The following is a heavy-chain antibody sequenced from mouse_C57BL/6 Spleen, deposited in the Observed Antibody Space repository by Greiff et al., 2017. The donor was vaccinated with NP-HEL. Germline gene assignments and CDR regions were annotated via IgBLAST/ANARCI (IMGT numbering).Heavy chain of an antibody. Sequence: EVKLMESGGGLVKPGGSLKLSCAASGFTFSDYGMHWVRQAPEKGLEWVAYISSGSSTIYYADTVKGRFTISRDNAKNTLFLQMTSLRSEDTAMYYCARGSSYRWYFDVWGTGTTVTVSS. CDR3: ARGSSYRWYFDV. V-gene: IGHV5-17*01. CDR1: GFTFSDYG. J-gene: IGHJ1*03. CDR2: ISSGSSTI. D-gene: IGHD1-1*01.